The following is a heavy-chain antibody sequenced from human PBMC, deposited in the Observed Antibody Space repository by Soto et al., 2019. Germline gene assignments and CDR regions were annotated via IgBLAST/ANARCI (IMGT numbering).Heavy chain of an antibody. Sequence: GGSLRLSCAASGFTFSSYAMHWVRQAPGKGLEWVAVISYDGSNKYYADSVKGRFTISRDNAKNSLYLQMNSLRDEETAVYYCARTLAAAAYYYYYGMDVWGQGTTVTVSS. CDR1: GFTFSSYA. V-gene: IGHV3-30-3*01. J-gene: IGHJ6*02. CDR3: ARTLAAAAYYYYYGMDV. D-gene: IGHD6-13*01. CDR2: ISYDGSNK.